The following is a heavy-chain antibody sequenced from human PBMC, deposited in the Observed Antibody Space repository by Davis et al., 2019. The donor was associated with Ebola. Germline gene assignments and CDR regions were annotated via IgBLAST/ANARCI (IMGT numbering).Heavy chain of an antibody. CDR3: APMTMVNDY. J-gene: IGHJ4*02. V-gene: IGHV3-23*01. CDR1: GFTFTSYA. Sequence: PGGSLRLSCAASGFTFTSYAMSWVRQAPGKGLEWVSGISGNGGNTYYTDSVKGRFTISRDNSKNTLYLQMNSLRAEDTAVYYCAPMTMVNDYWGQGTLVTVSS. CDR2: ISGNGGNT. D-gene: IGHD4/OR15-4a*01.